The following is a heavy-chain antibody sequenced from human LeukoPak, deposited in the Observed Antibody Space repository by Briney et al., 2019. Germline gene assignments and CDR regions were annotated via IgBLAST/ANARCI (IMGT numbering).Heavy chain of an antibody. CDR1: GFTFSSYS. CDR3: AREASDSSGYYPDY. V-gene: IGHV3-21*01. CDR2: ISSSSSYI. J-gene: IGHJ4*02. Sequence: PGGSLRLSCAASGFTFSSYSMNWVRQAPGKGLEWVSSISSSSSYIYYADSVKGRFTISRDNAKNSLYLQMNSLRAEDTAVYYCAREASDSSGYYPDYWGQGTLVTVSS. D-gene: IGHD3-22*01.